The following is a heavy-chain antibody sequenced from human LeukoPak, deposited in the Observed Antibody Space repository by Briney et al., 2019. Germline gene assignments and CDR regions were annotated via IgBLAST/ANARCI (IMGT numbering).Heavy chain of an antibody. Sequence: GGSLRLSSAPSGFTFSSYGMHWVRQTPGKGLEWGAFIQYDGSNKYYADSVKGRFTISRDNSKNTLYLQMNSLRAEVTAVYYCAKEGYCNITSCPHFDYWGQGTLVTVSS. CDR3: AKEGYCNITSCPHFDY. J-gene: IGHJ4*02. CDR2: IQYDGSNK. D-gene: IGHD2-2*01. CDR1: GFTFSSYG. V-gene: IGHV3-30*02.